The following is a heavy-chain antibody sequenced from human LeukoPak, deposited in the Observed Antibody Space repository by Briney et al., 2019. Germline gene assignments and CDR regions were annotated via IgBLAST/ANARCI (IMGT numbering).Heavy chain of an antibody. Sequence: KPSETLSLTCTVSGGSFTSSSYYWGWIRQPPGKGLEWIGRIYYTGSNSYYNPALKSRVTISADTSKNQFSLKLSSVTAADTAVYYCASITAHYWGQGTLVTVSS. V-gene: IGHV4-39*01. CDR2: IYYTGSNS. J-gene: IGHJ4*02. D-gene: IGHD3-10*01. CDR3: ASITAHY. CDR1: GGSFTSSSYY.